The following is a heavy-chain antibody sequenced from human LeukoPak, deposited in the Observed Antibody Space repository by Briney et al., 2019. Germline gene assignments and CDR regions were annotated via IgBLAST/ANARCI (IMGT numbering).Heavy chain of an antibody. CDR1: GFTFSSYA. V-gene: IGHV3-30-3*01. D-gene: IGHD3-22*01. J-gene: IGHJ4*02. Sequence: PGGSLRLSCAASGFTFSSYAMHWVRQAPGKGLEWVAVISYDGSNKYYADSVKGRFTISRDDAKNSLYLQMNSLRAEDTAVYYCTRDDSSGYYWLSHYWGQGTLVTVSS. CDR2: ISYDGSNK. CDR3: TRDDSSGYYWLSHY.